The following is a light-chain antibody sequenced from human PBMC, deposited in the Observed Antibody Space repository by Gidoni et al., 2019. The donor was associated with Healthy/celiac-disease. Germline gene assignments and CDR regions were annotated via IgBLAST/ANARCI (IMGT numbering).Light chain of an antibody. CDR3: QQSYSTPST. J-gene: IGKJ2*01. Sequence: DIQMTPSPSSLSASAGDRVTITCRASQSISSYLHWYQQKPGKAPKLLIYAASSLQSGVPSRFSGSGSGTDFTLTISRLQPEDFATYYCQQSYSTPSTFGQGTKLEIK. V-gene: IGKV1-39*01. CDR2: AAS. CDR1: QSISSY.